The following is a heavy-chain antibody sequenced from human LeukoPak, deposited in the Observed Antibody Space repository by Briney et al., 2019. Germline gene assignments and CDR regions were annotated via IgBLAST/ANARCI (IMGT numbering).Heavy chain of an antibody. V-gene: IGHV3-30-3*01. J-gene: IGHJ3*01. CDR3: ARVVA. CDR2: ISYDGSNK. Sequence: GGSLRLSCAASGFTFSSYAMSWVRQAPGKGLEWVAVISYDGSNKYYADSVKGRFTISRDNSKNTLYLQMNSLRAEDTAVYYCARVVAWGQGTMVTASS. CDR1: GFTFSSYA.